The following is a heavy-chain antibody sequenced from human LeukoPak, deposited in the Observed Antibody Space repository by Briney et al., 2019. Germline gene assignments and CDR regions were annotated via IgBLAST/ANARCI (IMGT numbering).Heavy chain of an antibody. V-gene: IGHV4-39*07. CDR1: GGSISSTSLY. D-gene: IGHD3-22*01. CDR2: ISYSVGT. Sequence: SETLSLTCTVSGGSISSTSLYWGWIRQPPGKGLEWIGSISYSVGTYYNPSLKSRVTISVDTSKNQFSLKLSSLTAADTAVYYCARINYDSSGSIDYWGQGTLVTVSS. J-gene: IGHJ4*02. CDR3: ARINYDSSGSIDY.